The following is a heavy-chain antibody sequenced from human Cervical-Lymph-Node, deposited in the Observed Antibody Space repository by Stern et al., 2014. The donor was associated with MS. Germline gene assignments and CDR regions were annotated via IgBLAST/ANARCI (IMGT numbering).Heavy chain of an antibody. D-gene: IGHD2-8*01. J-gene: IGHJ4*02. CDR3: ARYLAGTMLDY. CDR1: GNSISNSDYY. Sequence: QVQLQESGPGLVEPSEILSLTCTASGNSISNSDYYRGWIRQPPGKGLAGIGGVLYARIPSYTPALRSRVPLSIDPSKKQFSLRLTSVTAADTAVYYCARYLAGTMLDYWGQGTLVTVS. V-gene: IGHV4-39*01. CDR2: VLYARIP.